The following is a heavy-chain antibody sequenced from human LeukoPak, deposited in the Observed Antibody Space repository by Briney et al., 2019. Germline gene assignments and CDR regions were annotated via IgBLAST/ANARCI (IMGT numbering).Heavy chain of an antibody. D-gene: IGHD3-22*01. V-gene: IGHV4-39*01. CDR3: ARGPYSYDSSGAFDI. CDR2: IYYSGST. J-gene: IGHJ3*02. CDR1: GGSISSSSYY. Sequence: RTSETLSLTCTVSGGSISSSSYYWGWIRQPPGKGLEWIGSIYYSGSTYYNPSLKSRVTISVDTSKNQFSLKLGSVTAADTAVYFCARGPYSYDSSGAFDIWGQGTMVTVSS.